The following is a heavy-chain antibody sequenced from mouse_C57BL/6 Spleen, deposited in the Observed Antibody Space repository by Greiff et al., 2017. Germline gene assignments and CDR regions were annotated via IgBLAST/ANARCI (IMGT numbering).Heavy chain of an antibody. CDR3: ARTFYYDYVWFAY. V-gene: IGHV5-17*01. D-gene: IGHD2-4*01. CDR1: GFTFSDYG. Sequence: DVKLVASGGGLVKPGGSLKLSCAASGFTFSDYGMHWVRQAPEKGLEWVAYISSGISTIYYADTVKGRFTISRDNAKNTLFLQMTSLRSEDTAMYYCARTFYYDYVWFAYWGQGTLVTVSA. J-gene: IGHJ3*01. CDR2: ISSGISTI.